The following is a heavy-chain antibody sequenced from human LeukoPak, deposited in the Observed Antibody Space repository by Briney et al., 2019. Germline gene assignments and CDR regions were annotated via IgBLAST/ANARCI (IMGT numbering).Heavy chain of an antibody. D-gene: IGHD5-24*01. CDR3: ARQAKLMAKV. J-gene: IGHJ3*01. V-gene: IGHV4-39*01. CDR1: GGSISSSGYY. CDR2: IFYSGNT. Sequence: SETLSLTCTVSGGSISSSGYYWGWIRQPPGKGLEWIGSIFYSGNTYYNPSLKSRVTISVDTSKNQFSLKLSSVTAADTAVYYCARQAKLMAKVWGQGTMVTVSS.